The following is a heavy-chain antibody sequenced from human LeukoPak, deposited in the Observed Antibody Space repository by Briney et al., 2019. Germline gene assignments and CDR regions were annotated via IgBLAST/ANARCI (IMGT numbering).Heavy chain of an antibody. J-gene: IGHJ6*02. CDR3: ARVRGALGCGMDV. D-gene: IGHD3-10*01. CDR1: GFTFSSYA. V-gene: IGHV3-30-3*01. CDR2: ISYDGSNK. Sequence: GGSLRLSCAASGFTFSSYAMHWVRQAPGKGLEWVAVISYDGSNKYYADSVKGRFTISRDNSKNSLYLQMNSLRAEDTAVYYCARVRGALGCGMDVWGQGTTVTVSS.